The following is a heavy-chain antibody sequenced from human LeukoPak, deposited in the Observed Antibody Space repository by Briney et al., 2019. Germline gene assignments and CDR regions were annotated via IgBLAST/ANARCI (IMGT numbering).Heavy chain of an antibody. J-gene: IGHJ6*03. V-gene: IGHV4-61*02. CDR1: GGSISSGSYY. CDR2: IYTSGST. D-gene: IGHD3-3*01. Sequence: SETLSLTCTVSGGSISSGSYYWSWIWQPAGKGLEWIGRIYTSGSTNYNPSLKSRVTISVDTSKNQFSLKLSSVTAADTAVYYCAREVRDFWSGYNHYYYMDVWGKGTTVTVSS. CDR3: AREVRDFWSGYNHYYYMDV.